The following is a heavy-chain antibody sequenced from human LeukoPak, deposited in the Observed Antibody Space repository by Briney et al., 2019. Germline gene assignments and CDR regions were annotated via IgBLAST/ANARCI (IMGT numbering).Heavy chain of an antibody. D-gene: IGHD5-24*01. Sequence: PGGSLRLSCAASGFTFSSYAMSWVRQAPGKGLEWVANIKQDGSEKYYVDSVKGRFTISRDNAKNSLYLQMNSLRAEDTAVYYCARDGMMAAFDIWGQGTMVTVSS. V-gene: IGHV3-7*01. CDR1: GFTFSSYA. CDR2: IKQDGSEK. J-gene: IGHJ3*02. CDR3: ARDGMMAAFDI.